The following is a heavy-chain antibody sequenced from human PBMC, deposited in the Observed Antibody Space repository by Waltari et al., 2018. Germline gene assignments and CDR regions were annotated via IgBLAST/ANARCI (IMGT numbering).Heavy chain of an antibody. D-gene: IGHD6-13*01. J-gene: IGHJ4*02. V-gene: IGHV1-69*04. CDR3: ARDRGVAAAASYYFDS. CDR1: GGPLSSFG. Sequence: QVQLVQSGADVKEPGSSVKVSCQPSGGPLSSFGFSWVRQAPGQGLGWMGRIIPILGTTNSAQSFQGRVTITADKSTSTVYMELRSLKFEDTAVYYCARDRGVAAAASYYFDSWGQGTLVTVSS. CDR2: IIPILGTT.